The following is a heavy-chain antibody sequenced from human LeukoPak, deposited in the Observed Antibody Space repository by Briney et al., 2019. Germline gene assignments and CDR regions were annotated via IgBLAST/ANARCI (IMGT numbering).Heavy chain of an antibody. CDR2: INPSGDFR. CDR3: ARDYSGEWEQLTGWWFDP. D-gene: IGHD1-26*01. J-gene: IGHJ5*02. V-gene: IGHV1-46*01. CDR1: GYTFGTHW. Sequence: ASVKVSCKASGYTFGTHWMHWVRQAPGQGLKWMGIINPSGDFRSYAQKFQGRVTVTRDMSTRTVYMELSDLEPEDTAVYYCARDYSGEWEQLTGWWFDPWGQGTLVIVSS.